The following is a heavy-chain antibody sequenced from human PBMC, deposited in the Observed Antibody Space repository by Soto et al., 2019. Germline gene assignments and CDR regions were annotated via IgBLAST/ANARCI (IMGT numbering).Heavy chain of an antibody. Sequence: SETLSLTCTVSGGSISSYYWSWIRQPPGKGLEWIGYIYYSGSTNYNPSLKSRVTISVDTSKNQFSLKLSSVTAADTAVYYCARLPQGGRRPQWLPLPRSADRWYFDLWGRGTLVTVSS. CDR3: ARLPQGGRRPQWLPLPRSADRWYFDL. J-gene: IGHJ2*01. V-gene: IGHV4-59*08. CDR1: GGSISSYY. CDR2: IYYSGST. D-gene: IGHD6-19*01.